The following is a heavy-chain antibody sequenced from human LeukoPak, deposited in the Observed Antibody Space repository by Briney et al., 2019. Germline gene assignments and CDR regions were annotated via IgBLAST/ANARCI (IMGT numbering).Heavy chain of an antibody. Sequence: ASVKVSCKASGYTFTSYAVHWVRQAPGQRLEWMGWINVGNGNTKYSQKFQGRVTITRDTSASTAYMELSSLRSEDTAVYYCATDYDILTGFDYWGQGTLVTVSS. J-gene: IGHJ4*02. CDR2: INVGNGNT. V-gene: IGHV1-3*01. CDR1: GYTFTSYA. CDR3: ATDYDILTGFDY. D-gene: IGHD3-9*01.